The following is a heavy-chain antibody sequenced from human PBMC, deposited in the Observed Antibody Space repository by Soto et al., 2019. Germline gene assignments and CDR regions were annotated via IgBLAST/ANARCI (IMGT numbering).Heavy chain of an antibody. CDR1: GYDFSAYW. D-gene: IGHD3-10*01. J-gene: IGHJ4*02. CDR2: IYPGDSDV. V-gene: IGHV5-51*03. CDR3: ARTEYGSGTFDS. Sequence: DVQLVQSGAEVKKPGESLRISCKGSGYDFSAYWINWVRQMPGKGLEWMGTIYPGDSDVRYSPSFQGQVTISVDKSISIAYLQWSSLKAADTAIYYCARTEYGSGTFDSWGQGTLVTVSS.